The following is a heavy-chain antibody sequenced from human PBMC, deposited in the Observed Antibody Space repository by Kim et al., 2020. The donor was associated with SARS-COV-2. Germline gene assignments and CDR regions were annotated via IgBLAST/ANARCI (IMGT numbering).Heavy chain of an antibody. Sequence: AESVRGRFTVSRDNAKKSLYLPMNSLRAEDSAVYYCAREEIGCCGDCFLYWGLGTLVTVSS. D-gene: IGHD2-21*02. CDR3: AREEIGCCGDCFLY. J-gene: IGHJ4*01. V-gene: IGHV3-48*03.